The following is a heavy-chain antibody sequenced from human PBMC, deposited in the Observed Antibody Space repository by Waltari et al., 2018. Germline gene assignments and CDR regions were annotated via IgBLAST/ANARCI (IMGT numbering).Heavy chain of an antibody. CDR1: GVSVSSGSFY. CDR3: AASTVFGVVVDY. V-gene: IGHV4-61*02. D-gene: IGHD3-3*01. CDR2: SILGRT. Sequence: QVYLQESGPGLVEPSQTLSLTCRVFGVSVSSGSFYWTWIRQPAGKGLEWVGGSILGRTNYNPSLKSRLNISVDTSKSQFSLNWSSVTAADTAVYFCAASTVFGVVVDYWGQGTPVTVSS. J-gene: IGHJ4*02.